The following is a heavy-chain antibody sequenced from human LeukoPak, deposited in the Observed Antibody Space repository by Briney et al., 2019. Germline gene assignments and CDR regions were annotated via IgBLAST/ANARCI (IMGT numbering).Heavy chain of an antibody. V-gene: IGHV1-18*01. CDR1: GYTFTSYG. D-gene: IGHD2-15*01. J-gene: IGHJ3*02. CDR2: ISAYNGNT. Sequence: ASVKVSCKASGYTFTSYGISWVRQAPGQGLEWMGWISAYNGNTNYAQKLQGRVTMTTDTSTSPAYMELGSLRSDDTAVYYCARLSDIVVVVAATDAFDIWGQGTMVTVSS. CDR3: ARLSDIVVVVAATDAFDI.